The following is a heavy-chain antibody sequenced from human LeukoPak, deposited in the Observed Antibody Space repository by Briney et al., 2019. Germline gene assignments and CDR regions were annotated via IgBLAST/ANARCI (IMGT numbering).Heavy chain of an antibody. D-gene: IGHD3-16*02. V-gene: IGHV4-34*01. CDR2: INHSGST. CDR1: DGSFSGYY. CDR3: ARLMITFGGVIVWAFDI. J-gene: IGHJ3*02. Sequence: SETLSLTCAVYDGSFSGYYWCWIRQPPEKGLEWIGGINHSGSTNYNPSLKSRVTISVDTSKNQFSLKLSSVTAADTAVYYCARLMITFGGVIVWAFDIWGQGTMVTVSS.